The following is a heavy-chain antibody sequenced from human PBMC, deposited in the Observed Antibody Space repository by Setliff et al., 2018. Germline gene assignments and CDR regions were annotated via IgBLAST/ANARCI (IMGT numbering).Heavy chain of an antibody. J-gene: IGHJ5*02. Sequence: ASVKVSCKASGYTSINYGISWVRQAPGQGLEWMGWINPNNGDTKSAQKFQGRLTMTRDTSISTAYMELRSLRSDDTAVYYCARAPPTVVIPPGRAFFDPWGQGTLVTVSS. CDR1: GYTSINYG. V-gene: IGHV1-18*01. D-gene: IGHD2-2*01. CDR3: ARAPPTVVIPPGRAFFDP. CDR2: INPNNGDT.